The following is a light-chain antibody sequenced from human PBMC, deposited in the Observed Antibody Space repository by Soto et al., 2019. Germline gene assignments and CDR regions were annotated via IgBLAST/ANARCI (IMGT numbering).Light chain of an antibody. Sequence: QSVLTQPASVSGSPGQSITISCTGTSGDIGGYNYVSWYQQHPGKAPKLLISEVTNRPSGVSNRFSGSKSGNTASLTISGLQAEDEADYYCNSYTTLSNRVFGTGTKLTVL. CDR2: EVT. V-gene: IGLV2-14*01. CDR1: SGDIGGYNY. CDR3: NSYTTLSNRV. J-gene: IGLJ1*01.